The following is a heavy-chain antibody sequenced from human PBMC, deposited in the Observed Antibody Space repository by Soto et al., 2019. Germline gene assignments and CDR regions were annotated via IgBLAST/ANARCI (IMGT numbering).Heavy chain of an antibody. CDR3: ARGRYGDY. D-gene: IGHD1-1*01. CDR2: ISAHNGNT. V-gene: IGHV1-18*01. J-gene: IGHJ4*02. CDR1: GYTFTSYG. Sequence: QVHLVQSGAEVKKPGASVKVSCKGSGYTFTSYGITWVRQAPGQRLEWLGWISAHNGNTNYAQKLQGRVTVTRDTSTSTAYVELRSLRSDDTAVYYCARGRYGDYWGQGALVPVSS.